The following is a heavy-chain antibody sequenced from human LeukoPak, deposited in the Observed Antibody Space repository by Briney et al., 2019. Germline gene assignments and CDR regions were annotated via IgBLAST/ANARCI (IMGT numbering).Heavy chain of an antibody. CDR2: IYYSGST. CDR3: ARERGSSWAYYFDY. V-gene: IGHV4-31*03. CDR1: GGSISSGGYY. Sequence: SETLSLTCTVSGGSISSGGYYWSWIRQHPGKGLEWIGYIYYSGSTYYNPSLKSRVTISVDTSKNQISLKLSSVTAADTAVYYCARERGSSWAYYFDYWGQGTLVTVSS. D-gene: IGHD2-15*01. J-gene: IGHJ4*02.